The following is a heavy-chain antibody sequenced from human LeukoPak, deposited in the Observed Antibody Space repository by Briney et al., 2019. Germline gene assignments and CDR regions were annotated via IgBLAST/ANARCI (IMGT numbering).Heavy chain of an antibody. CDR2: INPNSGGT. Sequence: APVKPSCKASGYTFTGYYMHWVRQPPGQGLEWMGWINPNSGGTNYAQKFQGRVTMTRDTSISTAYMELSRLRSDDTAVYYCARDFYGDRHYARVGCPAYWGQGSLLSVSS. V-gene: IGHV1-2*02. D-gene: IGHD4-17*01. CDR1: GYTFTGYY. J-gene: IGHJ4*02. CDR3: ARDFYGDRHYARVGCPAY.